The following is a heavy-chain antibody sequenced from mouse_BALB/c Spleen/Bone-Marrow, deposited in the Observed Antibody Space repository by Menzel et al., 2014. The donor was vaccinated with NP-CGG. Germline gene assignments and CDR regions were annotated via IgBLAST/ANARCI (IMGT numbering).Heavy chain of an antibody. Sequence: VKLVESGAELVRPGTSVKISCKASGYTFTNYWLGWIKRRPGHGLEWIGDFYPGGGYTNYNEEFKGKATLTADASSSTAYMQLSSLTSEDSAVHFCARTAYFDYWGQGTTLTVSS. J-gene: IGHJ2*01. CDR2: FYPGGGYT. CDR1: GYTFTNYW. V-gene: IGHV1-63*02. CDR3: ARTAYFDY.